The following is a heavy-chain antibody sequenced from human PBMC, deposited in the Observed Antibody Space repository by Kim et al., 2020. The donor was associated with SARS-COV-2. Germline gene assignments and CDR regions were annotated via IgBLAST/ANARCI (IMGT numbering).Heavy chain of an antibody. D-gene: IGHD1-1*01. V-gene: IGHV1-3*01. CDR2: T. Sequence: TKVSQKSQGRITISRDTSASEVYMVVSSLRSEDTAVYYGARGVNWNDAFDYWGQGTLVTVSS. J-gene: IGHJ4*02. CDR3: ARGVNWNDAFDY.